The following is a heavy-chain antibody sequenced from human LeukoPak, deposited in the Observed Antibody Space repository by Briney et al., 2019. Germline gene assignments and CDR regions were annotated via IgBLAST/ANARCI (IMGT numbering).Heavy chain of an antibody. D-gene: IGHD6-13*01. CDR1: GGSFSGYY. CDR2: INHSGST. CDR3: ARVTMQQPLYYYYYYGMDV. V-gene: IGHV4-34*01. Sequence: PSETLSLTCAVYGGSFSGYYWSWIRQPPGKGLEWIGEINHSGSTNYNPSLKSRVTISVDTSKNQFSLKLSSVTAADTAVYYCARVTMQQPLYYYYYYGMDVWGQGTTVTVSS. J-gene: IGHJ6*02.